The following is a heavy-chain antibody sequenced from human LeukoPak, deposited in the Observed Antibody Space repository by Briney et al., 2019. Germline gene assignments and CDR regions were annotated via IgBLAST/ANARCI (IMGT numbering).Heavy chain of an antibody. CDR1: GYTFTSYY. CDR3: AREVIGYYFDY. D-gene: IGHD2-21*01. Sequence: ASVKVSCKASGYTFTSYYMHWVRQAPGQGLEWMGIINPSGGSTSYAQKFQGRVTMTRDTSTSTDYMELSSLRSEDTAVYYCAREVIGYYFDYWGQGTLVTVSS. V-gene: IGHV1-46*01. J-gene: IGHJ4*02. CDR2: INPSGGST.